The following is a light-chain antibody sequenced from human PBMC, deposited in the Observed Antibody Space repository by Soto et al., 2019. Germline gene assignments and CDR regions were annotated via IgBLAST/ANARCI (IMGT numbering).Light chain of an antibody. J-gene: IGKJ4*01. Sequence: EVVMTQSQAILSLSPGERATLSCRASPSVSNSLAWYQHKPGQAPRLLIYDASNRATGVPTRFSGSGSGTDFTLTISSLEPEDFAVYYCQQRNKWPPVTFGGGTKVDI. CDR2: DAS. CDR1: PSVSNS. CDR3: QQRNKWPPVT. V-gene: IGKV3-11*01.